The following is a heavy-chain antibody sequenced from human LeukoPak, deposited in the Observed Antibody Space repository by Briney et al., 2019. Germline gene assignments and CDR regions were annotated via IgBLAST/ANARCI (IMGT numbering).Heavy chain of an antibody. V-gene: IGHV4-4*07. D-gene: IGHD4-17*01. Sequence: KPSETLSLTFPVSGGSLSTYYWSWIRQPPRRGLEWIGRIYASGSTNYNPSLKSRVTMSVDTSKNQFSLKLSSVTAADTAVYYCAREGLRSDFDYWGQGTLVTVSS. CDR2: IYASGST. J-gene: IGHJ4*02. CDR1: GGSLSTYY. CDR3: AREGLRSDFDY.